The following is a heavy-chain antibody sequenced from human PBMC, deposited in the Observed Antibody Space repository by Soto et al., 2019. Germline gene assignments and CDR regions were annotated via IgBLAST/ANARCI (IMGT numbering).Heavy chain of an antibody. Sequence: EVQLVETGGGLVQPGGSLSLSCAASGFTFSSYSMNCVRQAPGKGLEWVSSISSSSSYIYYADSVKGRFTISRDNAKNSLYLQMNSLRAEDTAVYYCASIHNWNYYFDYWGQGTLVTVSS. J-gene: IGHJ4*02. CDR3: ASIHNWNYYFDY. D-gene: IGHD1-7*01. CDR1: GFTFSSYS. CDR2: ISSSSSYI. V-gene: IGHV3-21*01.